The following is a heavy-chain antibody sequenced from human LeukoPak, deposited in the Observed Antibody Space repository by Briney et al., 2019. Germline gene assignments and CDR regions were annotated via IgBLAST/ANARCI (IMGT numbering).Heavy chain of an antibody. CDR2: MYHSGST. D-gene: IGHD2-15*01. V-gene: IGHV4-38-2*02. Sequence: SETLSLTCTVSGYSISTGYYWGWIRQPPGKGLEWIGSMYHSGSTYYNPSLKSRVTMSADTSKNQFSLKLNSVTAADTAVYYCARGVEDIVVVVAAPGNWFDPWGQGTLVTVSS. CDR1: GYSISTGYY. J-gene: IGHJ5*02. CDR3: ARGVEDIVVVVAAPGNWFDP.